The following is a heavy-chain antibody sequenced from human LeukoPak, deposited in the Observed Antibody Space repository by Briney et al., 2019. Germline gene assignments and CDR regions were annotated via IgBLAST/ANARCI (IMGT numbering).Heavy chain of an antibody. CDR3: AKGPYYGSGSSYYYYGLDV. D-gene: IGHD3-10*01. V-gene: IGHV3-23*01. J-gene: IGHJ6*02. CDR2: ISGSGST. Sequence: GGSLRLSCAASGFTFSSCAMSWVRQAPGKGLEWVSAISGSGSTYYADSVKGRFTISRDNSKNTLYLQMNSLRAEDTAVYYCAKGPYYGSGSSYYYYGLDVWGQGTTVTVSS. CDR1: GFTFSSCA.